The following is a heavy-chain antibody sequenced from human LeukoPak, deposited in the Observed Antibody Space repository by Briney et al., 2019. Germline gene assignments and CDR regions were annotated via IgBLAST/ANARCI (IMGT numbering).Heavy chain of an antibody. CDR2: ISSDGSIK. CDR1: KFTFSHYG. CDR3: AREAYGSGHRYSDF. D-gene: IGHD6-19*01. Sequence: GGSLRLSCTASKFTFSHYGMQWVRQAPGKGLEWVAVISSDGSIKVYADSVKGRFTLSRDNSINTVDLQMNSLRTEDTAMYFCAREAYGSGHRYSDFWGQGTLVTVSS. V-gene: IGHV3-30*03. J-gene: IGHJ4*02.